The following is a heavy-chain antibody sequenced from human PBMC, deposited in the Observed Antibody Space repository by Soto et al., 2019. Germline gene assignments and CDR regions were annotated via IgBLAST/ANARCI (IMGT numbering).Heavy chain of an antibody. CDR3: AKAGCYDILTGYRNRFDP. D-gene: IGHD3-9*01. V-gene: IGHV3-23*01. CDR2: ISGGGGST. Sequence: EVQLLESGGGLVQPGGSLRLSCAASGFSFSSYAMSWVRQAPGKGLEWVSGISGGGGSTYYAVSVKGRFTISRDNSKNTLSLQMNSLRVEDTAIYYCAKAGCYDILTGYRNRFDPWGQGTLVTVSS. J-gene: IGHJ5*02. CDR1: GFSFSSYA.